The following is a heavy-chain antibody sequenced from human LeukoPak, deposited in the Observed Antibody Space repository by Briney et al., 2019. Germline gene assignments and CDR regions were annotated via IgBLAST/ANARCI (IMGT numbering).Heavy chain of an antibody. CDR1: GDSISSGDY. CDR3: ARVRMVGATPFDY. Sequence: SETLSLTCTVSGDSISSGDYWGWIRQPPGKGLEWSGSIYHSGSTYYNPSLKSRVTISVDTSKNKFSMKMSSVTAAHTAVNYCARVRMVGATPFDYWGQGPLVTVSS. V-gene: IGHV4-38-2*02. CDR2: IYHSGST. D-gene: IGHD1-26*01. J-gene: IGHJ4*02.